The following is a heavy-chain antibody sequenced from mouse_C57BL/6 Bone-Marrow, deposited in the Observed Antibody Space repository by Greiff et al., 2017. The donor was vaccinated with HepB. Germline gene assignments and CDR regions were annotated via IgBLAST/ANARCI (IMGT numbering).Heavy chain of an antibody. J-gene: IGHJ4*01. CDR2: IYPGNGDT. CDR1: GYTFTSYN. D-gene: IGHD1-1*01. Sequence: LQQSGAELVRPGASVKMSCKASGYTFTSYNMHWVKQTPRQGLEWIGAIYPGNGDTSYNQKFKGKATLTVDKSSSTAYMQLSSLTSEDSAVYFCASPVEVVEDYYAMDDWGQGTSVTVSS. CDR3: ASPVEVVEDYYAMDD. V-gene: IGHV1-12*01.